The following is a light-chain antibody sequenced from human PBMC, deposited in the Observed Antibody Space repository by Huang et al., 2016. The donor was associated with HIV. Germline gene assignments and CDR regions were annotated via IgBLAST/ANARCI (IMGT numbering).Light chain of an antibody. J-gene: IGKJ2*01. Sequence: EIVLTQSPATLSLSPGERATLSCGASQSITNYNLAWYQQKLGLAPRLLIYDASNWAAGIPPRFSGSGSGTDFTLTITRLEPEDVGIYYCQHYGSSPYTFGQGTKVEIK. V-gene: IGKV3D-20*01. CDR1: QSITNYN. CDR3: QHYGSSPYT. CDR2: DAS.